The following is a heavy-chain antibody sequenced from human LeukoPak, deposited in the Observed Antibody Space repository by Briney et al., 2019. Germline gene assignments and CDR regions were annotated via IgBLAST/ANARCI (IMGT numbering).Heavy chain of an antibody. CDR1: GCTFSSYG. J-gene: IGHJ4*02. D-gene: IGHD6-19*01. CDR2: IRYDGSNK. Sequence: GGSLTLSCAASGCTFSSYGMHWVRQAPGKGLEWVAFIRYDGSNKYYADSLKTRFTISRNNFKNTLYLQMNTLSAEDTAVYYCAKDSGRIGVAGTIDYWGQGTLVTVSS. CDR3: AKDSGRIGVAGTIDY. V-gene: IGHV3-30*02.